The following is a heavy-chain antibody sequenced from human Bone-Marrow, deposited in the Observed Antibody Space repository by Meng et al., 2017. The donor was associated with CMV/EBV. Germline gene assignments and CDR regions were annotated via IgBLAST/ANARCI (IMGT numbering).Heavy chain of an antibody. CDR3: AKDASGRYWYFDY. Sequence: QVQLVESGGGVVQPGRSLSLTCAASGFTLNNYGMHWVRQSPGKGLEWIALISHDGKDTDYADSVKGRFTISRDTSKKMLSLQMNSLRADDTAVYYCAKDASGRYWYFDYWGQGTLVTVSS. CDR2: ISHDGKDT. J-gene: IGHJ4*02. D-gene: IGHD1-26*01. V-gene: IGHV3-30*18. CDR1: GFTLNNYG.